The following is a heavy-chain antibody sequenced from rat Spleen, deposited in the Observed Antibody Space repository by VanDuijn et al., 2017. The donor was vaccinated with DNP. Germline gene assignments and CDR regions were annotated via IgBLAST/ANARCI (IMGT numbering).Heavy chain of an antibody. CDR1: GFSLMDFS. D-gene: IGHD1-3*01. V-gene: IGHV2-19*01. CDR3: TRDLFRD. CDR2: IRSGGST. J-gene: IGHJ3*01. Sequence: QVQLKESGPGLVQPSQTLSLTCTVSGFSLMDFSVHWVRQPPGKGLEWMGRIRSGGSTDYDSALNSRLSISRDTSKSQVFLKMNSLQTEDTAMYFCTRDLFRDWGQGTLVTVSS.